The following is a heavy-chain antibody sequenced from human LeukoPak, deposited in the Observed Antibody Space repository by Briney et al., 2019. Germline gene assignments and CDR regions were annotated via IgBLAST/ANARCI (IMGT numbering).Heavy chain of an antibody. D-gene: IGHD2-15*01. J-gene: IGHJ3*02. Sequence: SETLSLTCAVYGGSFSGYYWSWIRQPPGKGLEWIGEINHSGSTNHNPSLKSRVTISVDTSKNQFSLKLSSVTAADTAVYYCARRYCSGGSCYSERGAFDIWGQGTMVTVSS. CDR1: GGSFSGYY. CDR2: INHSGST. V-gene: IGHV4-34*01. CDR3: ARRYCSGGSCYSERGAFDI.